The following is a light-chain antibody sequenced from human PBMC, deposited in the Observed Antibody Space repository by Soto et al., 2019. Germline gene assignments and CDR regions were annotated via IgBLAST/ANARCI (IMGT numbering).Light chain of an antibody. Sequence: DIQLTQSPSTLSASVGDRVTISCRASQSISTWLAWYQQKPGKAPNLLIYDASRLQYGVPSRFSGSGSETKFTLTISSLQPDDFATYYCQQYDQYSWTFGQGTKVEIK. V-gene: IGKV1-5*01. CDR2: DAS. CDR1: QSISTW. CDR3: QQYDQYSWT. J-gene: IGKJ1*01.